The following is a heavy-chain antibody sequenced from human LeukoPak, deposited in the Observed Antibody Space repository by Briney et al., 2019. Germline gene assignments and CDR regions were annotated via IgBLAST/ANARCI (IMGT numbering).Heavy chain of an antibody. D-gene: IGHD5-12*01. V-gene: IGHV3-48*03. CDR3: ARERVTTTAFDI. J-gene: IGHJ3*02. Sequence: PGGSLRLSCAASGFTFSSYEMNWVRQAPGKGLEWVSFISNSGRTKYYADSVKGRFTISRDNAKNSLYLQMNSLRAEDTAVYYCARERVTTTAFDIWGQGTMVTVSS. CDR1: GFTFSSYE. CDR2: ISNSGRTK.